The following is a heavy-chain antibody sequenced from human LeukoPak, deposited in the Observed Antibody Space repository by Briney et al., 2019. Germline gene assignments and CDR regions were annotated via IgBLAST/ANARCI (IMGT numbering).Heavy chain of an antibody. Sequence: PSDTLSLTCTVSGGSIRSYYWSWIRQPPGKGLEWIGYIYFSGSTSYNPSLKSRVTISVDRSKNQFSLKLSSVAAADTAVYYCARSYDTNFDYWGQGTLVTVSS. V-gene: IGHV4-59*07. CDR2: IYFSGST. J-gene: IGHJ4*02. CDR1: GGSIRSYY. CDR3: ARSYDTNFDY. D-gene: IGHD3-3*01.